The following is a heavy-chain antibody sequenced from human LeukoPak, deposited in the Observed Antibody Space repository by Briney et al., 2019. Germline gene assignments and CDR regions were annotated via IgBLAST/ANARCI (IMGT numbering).Heavy chain of an antibody. CDR2: ISGSGGST. CDR3: ARVRYSSSWYSPQYPIRFDY. D-gene: IGHD6-13*01. V-gene: IGHV3-23*01. J-gene: IGHJ4*02. CDR1: GFTFSSYA. Sequence: GGSLRLSCAASGFTFSSYAMSWVRQAPGKGLEWVSAISGSGGSTYYADSVKGRFTISRDNSKNTLYLQMNSLRAEDTAVYYCARVRYSSSWYSPQYPIRFDYWGQGTLVTVSS.